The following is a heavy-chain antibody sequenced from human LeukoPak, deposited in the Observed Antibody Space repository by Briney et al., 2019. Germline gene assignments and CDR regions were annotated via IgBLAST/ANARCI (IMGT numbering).Heavy chain of an antibody. J-gene: IGHJ3*02. CDR2: ISYSGNT. D-gene: IGHD2-15*01. Sequence: ETLSLTCTVSGGPIISSDYHWGWVRQPPGKGLEWIGTISYSGNTDYNPSLRSRVTISVDTSNNQFSLRLGSVTAADTAVYHCARHCCSGPAKRVFDIWGQGTMVTVSS. V-gene: IGHV4-39*01. CDR3: ARHCCSGPAKRVFDI. CDR1: GGPIISSDYH.